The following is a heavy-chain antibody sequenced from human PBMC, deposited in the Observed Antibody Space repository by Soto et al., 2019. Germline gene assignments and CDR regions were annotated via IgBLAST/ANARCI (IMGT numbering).Heavy chain of an antibody. J-gene: IGHJ4*02. Sequence: GGSLRLSCAASGFTFSSYVMSWVRQAPGKGLEWVSAVSTSGGSTFYAGSVKGRFAISRDNSKNTLYLQMNSLRAEDTAVYYCAKKEGYSGYDPFDYWGQGNLVTVSS. D-gene: IGHD5-12*01. V-gene: IGHV3-23*01. CDR1: GFTFSSYV. CDR2: VSTSGGST. CDR3: AKKEGYSGYDPFDY.